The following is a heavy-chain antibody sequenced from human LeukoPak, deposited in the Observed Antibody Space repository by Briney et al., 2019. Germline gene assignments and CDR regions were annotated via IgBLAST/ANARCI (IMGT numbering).Heavy chain of an antibody. Sequence: SETLSLTRAVYGGSSSGYYWSWIRQPPGKGLEWIGEINHSGSTNYNPSLKSRVTILVDTSKNQFSLKLSSVTAADTAVYFCARDWGVEGRPGYMDVWGKGTTVTVSS. CDR3: ARDWGVEGRPGYMDV. V-gene: IGHV4-34*01. D-gene: IGHD6-6*01. J-gene: IGHJ6*03. CDR2: INHSGST. CDR1: GGSSSGYY.